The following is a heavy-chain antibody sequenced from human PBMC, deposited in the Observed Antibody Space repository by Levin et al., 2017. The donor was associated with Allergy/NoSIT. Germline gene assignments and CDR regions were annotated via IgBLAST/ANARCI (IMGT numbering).Heavy chain of an antibody. CDR3: ARDRGYYDSSGYDYVYDY. Sequence: GESLKISCAASGFTFSSYWMSWVRQAPGKGLEWVANIKQDGSEKYYVDSVKGRFTISRDNDKNSLYLQMNSLRAEDTAVYYCARDRGYYDSSGYDYVYDYWGQGTLVTVSS. D-gene: IGHD3-22*01. CDR1: GFTFSSYW. CDR2: IKQDGSEK. V-gene: IGHV3-7*01. J-gene: IGHJ4*02.